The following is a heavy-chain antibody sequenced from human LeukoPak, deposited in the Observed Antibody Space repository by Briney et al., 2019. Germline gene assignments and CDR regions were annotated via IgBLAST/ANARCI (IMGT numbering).Heavy chain of an antibody. CDR1: GFTFTSSA. V-gene: IGHV1-58*02. CDR2: IVVGSGNT. D-gene: IGHD3-22*01. CDR3: AANASYDSSPFDC. J-gene: IGHJ4*02. Sequence: SVKVSCKASGFTFTSSAMQWVRQARGQRLEWIGWIVVGSGNTNYAQKFQERVTITRDMSTSTAYMELSSLRSEDTAVYYCAANASYDSSPFDCWGQGTLVTVSS.